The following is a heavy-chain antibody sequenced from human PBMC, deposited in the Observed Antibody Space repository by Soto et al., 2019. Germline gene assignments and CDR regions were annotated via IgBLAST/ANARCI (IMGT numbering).Heavy chain of an antibody. D-gene: IGHD1-20*01. CDR1: GFTFSSYA. V-gene: IGHV3-23*01. CDR2: ISGSGGST. CDR3: AKKNYNWNRVTWFDH. Sequence: GGSLRLSCAASGFTFSSYAMSWVRQAPGKGLEWVSAISGSGGSTYYADSVKGRFTISRDNSRNTLYLQMNSLRAEDTAVYYCAKKNYNWNRVTWFDHWGQGTLVTVSS. J-gene: IGHJ5*02.